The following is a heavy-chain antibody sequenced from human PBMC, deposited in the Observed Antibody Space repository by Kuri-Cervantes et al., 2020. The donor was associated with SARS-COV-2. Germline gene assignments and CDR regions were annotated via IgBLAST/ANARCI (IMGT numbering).Heavy chain of an antibody. CDR1: GFTFSSYA. D-gene: IGHD3-22*01. J-gene: IGHJ4*02. V-gene: IGHV3-23*01. Sequence: GESLKISCAASGFTFSSYAMTWVRQAPGKGLEWVSSLSVSGGNTYYADSVKGRFTISRDNSRNTLYLQMNSLRAEDTAVYYCARDQDYYDSNDYFDYWGQGTLVTVSS. CDR3: ARDQDYYDSNDYFDY. CDR2: LSVSGGNT.